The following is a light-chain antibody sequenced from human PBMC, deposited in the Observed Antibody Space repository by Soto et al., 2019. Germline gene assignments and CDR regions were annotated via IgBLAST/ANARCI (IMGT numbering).Light chain of an antibody. CDR3: SSYTSSNTLV. V-gene: IGLV2-14*01. CDR1: FSDIAVFNY. CDR2: QVT. Sequence: QSALAQPASVSGSPGQSITISCTGSFSDIAVFNYVSWYQQYPGRAPKLLIYQVTSRASGVSHRFSGSKSGNTASLTIFGLQAEDEADYYCSSYTSSNTLVFGGGTKLTVL. J-gene: IGLJ3*02.